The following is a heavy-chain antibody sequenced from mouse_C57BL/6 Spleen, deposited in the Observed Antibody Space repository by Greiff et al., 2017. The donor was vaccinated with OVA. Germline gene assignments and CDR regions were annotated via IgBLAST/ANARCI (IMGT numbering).Heavy chain of an antibody. CDR2: IFPGDGDT. D-gene: IGHD2-1*01. Sequence: QVQLQQSGPELVKPGASVKLSCTASGYAFTSSWMNWVQQRPGQGLAWIGRIFPGDGDTNYNGKFKGKATLTADKSSSTAYMQLSSLTSEDSAVYYCAGGEGGNYVDFDYWGQGTTLTVSS. V-gene: IGHV1-82*01. CDR1: GYAFTSSW. CDR3: AGGEGGNYVDFDY. J-gene: IGHJ2*01.